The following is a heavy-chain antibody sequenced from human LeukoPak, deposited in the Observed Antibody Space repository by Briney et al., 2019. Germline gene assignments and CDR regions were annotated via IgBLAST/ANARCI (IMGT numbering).Heavy chain of an antibody. CDR2: FDPEDGET. J-gene: IGHJ5*02. V-gene: IGHV1-24*01. CDR1: GYILTDLS. D-gene: IGHD6-19*01. Sequence: ASVKVSCKVSGYILTDLSMHWVRQAPGKGLEWMGSFDPEDGETIYAQKFQGRVTMTEDTSTDTAYMELGSLTSEDTAVYYCTTGCAPPLQYSGGCDGWFDPRGQGTPVSVSS. CDR3: TTGCAPPLQYSGGCDGWFDP.